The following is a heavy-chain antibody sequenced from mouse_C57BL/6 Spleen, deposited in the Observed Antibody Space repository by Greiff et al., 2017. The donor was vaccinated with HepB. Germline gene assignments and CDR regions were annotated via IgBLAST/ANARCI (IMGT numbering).Heavy chain of an antibody. CDR3: ARTTHYYGSSYGYFDV. CDR2: INPNNGGT. V-gene: IGHV1-22*01. D-gene: IGHD1-1*01. CDR1: GYTFTDYN. Sequence: EVQLQQSGPELVKPGASVKMSCKASGYTFTDYNMHWVKQSHGKSLEWIGYINPNNGGTSYNQKFKGKATLTVNKSSSTAYMELRSLKSEDSAVYYCARTTHYYGSSYGYFDVWGTGTTVTVSS. J-gene: IGHJ1*03.